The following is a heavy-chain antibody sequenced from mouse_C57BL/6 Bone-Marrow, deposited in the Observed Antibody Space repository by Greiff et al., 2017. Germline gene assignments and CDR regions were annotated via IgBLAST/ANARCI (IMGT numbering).Heavy chain of an antibody. Sequence: VQLKESGGGLVKPGGSLKLSCAASGFTFSDYGMHWVRQAPEKGLEWVAYISSGSSTIYYADTVKGRFTISRDNAKNTLFLQMTSLRSEDTAMYYCALYYGNDGFAYWGQGTLVTVSA. CDR2: ISSGSSTI. J-gene: IGHJ3*01. V-gene: IGHV5-17*01. CDR1: GFTFSDYG. D-gene: IGHD2-2*01. CDR3: ALYYGNDGFAY.